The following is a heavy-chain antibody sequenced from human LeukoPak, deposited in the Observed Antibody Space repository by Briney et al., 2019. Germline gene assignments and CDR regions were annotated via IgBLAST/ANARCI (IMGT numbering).Heavy chain of an antibody. CDR2: ISGSGGST. CDR1: GFTFSSYA. CDR3: ASRRTVVVPAAIFNYGMDV. J-gene: IGHJ6*02. D-gene: IGHD2-2*01. V-gene: IGHV3-23*01. Sequence: GASLRLSCAASGFTFSSYAMSWVRQAPGKGLEWVSAISGSGGSTYYADSVKGRFTISRDNSKNTLYLQMNSLRAEDTAVYYCASRRTVVVPAAIFNYGMDVWGQGTTVTVSS.